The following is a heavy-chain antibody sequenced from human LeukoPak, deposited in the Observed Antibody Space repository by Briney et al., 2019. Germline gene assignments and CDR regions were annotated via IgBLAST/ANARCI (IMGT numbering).Heavy chain of an antibody. Sequence: ASVKVSCKASGYTFTGYYMHWVRQAPGQGLEWMGWINPNSGGTNYAQKFQGRVTMTRGTSISTAYMELSRLRSDDTAVYYCARIHIAARRTRDYWGQGTLVTVSS. J-gene: IGHJ4*02. CDR2: INPNSGGT. CDR3: ARIHIAARRTRDY. V-gene: IGHV1-2*02. CDR1: GYTFTGYY. D-gene: IGHD6-6*01.